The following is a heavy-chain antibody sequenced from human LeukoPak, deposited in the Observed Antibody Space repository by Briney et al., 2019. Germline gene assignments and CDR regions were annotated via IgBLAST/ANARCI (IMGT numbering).Heavy chain of an antibody. Sequence: SETLSLTCTVSNYSINSGYYWGWIRQPPGKGLEWIGYIYYSGSTYYNPSLKSRVTISVDTSKNQFSLKLSSVTAADTAVYYCARGGGTFDYWGQGTLVTVSS. CDR2: IYYSGST. D-gene: IGHD2-15*01. CDR1: NYSINSGYY. V-gene: IGHV4-38-2*02. CDR3: ARGGGTFDY. J-gene: IGHJ4*02.